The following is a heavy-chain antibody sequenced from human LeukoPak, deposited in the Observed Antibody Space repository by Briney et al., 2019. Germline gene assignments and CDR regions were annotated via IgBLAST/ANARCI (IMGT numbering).Heavy chain of an antibody. CDR2: ISSSSSYI. V-gene: IGHV3-21*01. CDR1: GFTFSSYS. CDR3: ARDPDYYDSGGYYYADAFDI. Sequence: GGSLRLSCAASGFTFSSYSMNWVRQAPGKGLEWVSSISSSSSYIYYADSVKGRFTISRDNAKNSLYLQMNSLRAEDTAVYYCARDPDYYDSGGYYYADAFDIWGQGTMVTVSS. D-gene: IGHD3-22*01. J-gene: IGHJ3*02.